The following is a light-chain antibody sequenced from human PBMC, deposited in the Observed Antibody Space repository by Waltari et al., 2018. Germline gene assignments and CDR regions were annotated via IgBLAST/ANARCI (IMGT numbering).Light chain of an antibody. CDR1: QTIRTTY. CDR2: GAF. J-gene: IGKJ4*01. CDR3: QQYDVTPLT. Sequence: EIVLTQSPATLSLSPGEGATLSCRTSQTIRTTYLAWYQQKPGQAPTLLIYGAFTRVTGIPDRFTGSGSGTDFSLTISSLEPEDFATYYCQQYDVTPLTFGGGTKVEIK. V-gene: IGKV3-20*01.